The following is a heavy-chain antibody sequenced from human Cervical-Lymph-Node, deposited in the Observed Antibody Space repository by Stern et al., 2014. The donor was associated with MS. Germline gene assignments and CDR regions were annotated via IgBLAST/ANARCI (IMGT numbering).Heavy chain of an antibody. CDR1: GGSISSAAYY. V-gene: IGHV4-30-4*01. CDR2: IHYSGTT. D-gene: IGHD5-24*01. Sequence: VQLVESGPGLVKPSQTLSLTFAVTGGSISSAAYYWSWIRQSPGKGLEWIGYIHYSGTTYYNPSLKSRVTISVDTSKNQFSLNLRSVTAADTAVYYCSRDADGYSLVFGYWGRGTLVTVSS. J-gene: IGHJ4*02. CDR3: SRDADGYSLVFGY.